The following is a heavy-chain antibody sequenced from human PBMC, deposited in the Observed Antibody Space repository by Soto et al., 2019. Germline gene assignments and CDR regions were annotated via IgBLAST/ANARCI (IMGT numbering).Heavy chain of an antibody. D-gene: IGHD3-10*01. Sequence: QVQLQESGPGLVKPSETLSLTCTVSGGSISSYYWTWIRQPPGKGLEWIGFIYNSGSTHYNPSLRSRVTISVDTSKKQSSPKLRTVTAADTAVYYCASMGYHYGSGSYPLDYWGQGTLVTVSS. CDR3: ASMGYHYGSGSYPLDY. CDR1: GGSISSYY. CDR2: IYNSGST. V-gene: IGHV4-59*08. J-gene: IGHJ4*02.